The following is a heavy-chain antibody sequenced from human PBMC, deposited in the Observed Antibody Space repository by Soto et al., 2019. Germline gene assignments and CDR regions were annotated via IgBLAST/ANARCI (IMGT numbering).Heavy chain of an antibody. D-gene: IGHD6-13*01. CDR2: ISWNRGSI. J-gene: IGHJ4*02. CDR1: GFTCDDYA. Sequence: EVQLVESGGGLVQPGRSLRLSCAASGFTCDDYAMHWVRQAPGKGLEWVSCISWNRGSIGYADSVKGRFTISRDSAKISLYVQIICLRAEHWSLYDCAKRRFLVLSFYFDYCGQGTFVTVSS. V-gene: IGHV3-9*01. CDR3: AKRRFLVLSFYFDY.